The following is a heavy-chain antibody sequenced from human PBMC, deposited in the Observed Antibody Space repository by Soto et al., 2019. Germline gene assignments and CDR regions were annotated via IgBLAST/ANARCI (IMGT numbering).Heavy chain of an antibody. J-gene: IGHJ3*02. CDR3: AKGIAAVGTDAFDI. CDR2: VSGSGSST. CDR1: GFTFSSYW. D-gene: IGHD6-13*01. Sequence: PGGSLRLSCAASGFTFSSYWMSWVRQAPGKGLEWVSGVSGSGSSTYYADSVKGRFTISRDNSKNTLYLEMKSLRAEDTAVYYCAKGIAAVGTDAFDIWGQGTMVTVSS. V-gene: IGHV3-23*01.